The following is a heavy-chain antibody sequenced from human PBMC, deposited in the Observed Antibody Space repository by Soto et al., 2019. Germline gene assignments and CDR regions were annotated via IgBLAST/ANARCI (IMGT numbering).Heavy chain of an antibody. Sequence: SETLSLTCAVYGGSFSGYYWSWIRQPPGKGLEWIGEINHSGSTNYNPSLKSRVTISVDTSKNQFSLKLSSVTAADTAVYYCARGLGYCTNGVCSRYYYYYYMDVWGKGTTVTVSS. CDR2: INHSGST. CDR3: ARGLGYCTNGVCSRYYYYYYMDV. CDR1: GGSFSGYY. D-gene: IGHD2-8*01. V-gene: IGHV4-34*01. J-gene: IGHJ6*03.